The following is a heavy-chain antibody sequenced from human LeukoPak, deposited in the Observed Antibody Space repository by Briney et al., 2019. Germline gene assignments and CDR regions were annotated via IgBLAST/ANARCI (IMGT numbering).Heavy chain of an antibody. J-gene: IGHJ4*02. CDR1: GYTFSSYG. CDR3: ARDQYDSVWGSHRPYFDY. Sequence: ASVKVSCKASGYTFSSYGISWVRQAPGQGLEWMGWISVHNGDTKYAQKFQDRVIMTTDTSTSTAYMELRGLRSDDTAVYYCARDQYDSVWGSHRPYFDYWGQGTLVTVSS. CDR2: ISVHNGDT. D-gene: IGHD3-16*01. V-gene: IGHV1-18*01.